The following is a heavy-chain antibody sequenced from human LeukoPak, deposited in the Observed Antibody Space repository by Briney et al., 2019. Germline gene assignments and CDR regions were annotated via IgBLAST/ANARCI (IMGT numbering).Heavy chain of an antibody. CDR1: GYSISSGYY. CDR3: ARDGSSVVADY. D-gene: IGHD3-22*01. CDR2: IYHSGST. Sequence: PSETLSLTCTVSGYSISSGYYWASIRQPPGKGLEWIGSIYHSGSTYYNPSLKSRVTISVDTSKNQFSLKLSSVTAADTAVYYCARDGSSVVADYWGQGTLVTVSS. V-gene: IGHV4-38-2*02. J-gene: IGHJ4*02.